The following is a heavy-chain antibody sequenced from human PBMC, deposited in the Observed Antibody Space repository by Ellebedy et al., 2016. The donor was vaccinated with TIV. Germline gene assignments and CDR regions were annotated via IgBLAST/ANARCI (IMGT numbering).Heavy chain of an antibody. CDR3: ARDFGYYYYYGMDV. J-gene: IGHJ6*02. D-gene: IGHD3-10*01. CDR1: GFTLSRYW. CDR2: IKQDGSEK. V-gene: IGHV3-7*01. Sequence: GESLKISXAASGFTLSRYWMSWVRQAPGKGPEWVANIKQDGSEKYYGDSVKGRFTISRDNAKNSLYLQMNSLRDEDTAVYYCARDFGYYYYYGMDVWGQGTTVTVSS.